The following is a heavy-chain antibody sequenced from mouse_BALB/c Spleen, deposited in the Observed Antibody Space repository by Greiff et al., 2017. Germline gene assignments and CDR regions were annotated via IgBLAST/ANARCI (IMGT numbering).Heavy chain of an antibody. J-gene: IGHJ4*01. CDR1: GFSLTSYG. CDR2: IWSGGST. D-gene: IGHD2-4*01. CDR3: ARKGITTAGYAMDY. Sequence: VQLQQSGPGLVQPSQSLSITCTVSGFSLTSYGVHWVRQSPGKGLEWLGVIWSGGSTDYNAAFISRLSISKDNSKSQVFFKMNSLQANDTAIYYCARKGITTAGYAMDYWGQGTSVTVSS. V-gene: IGHV2-2*02.